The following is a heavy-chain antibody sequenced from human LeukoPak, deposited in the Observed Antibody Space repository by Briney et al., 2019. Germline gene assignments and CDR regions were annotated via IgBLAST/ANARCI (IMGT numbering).Heavy chain of an antibody. CDR2: FSHNGVST. CDR3: AKHPACSGGSCDGGYFDY. V-gene: IGHV3-23*01. D-gene: IGHD2-15*01. CDR1: GFTFSSYA. J-gene: IGHJ4*02. Sequence: GGSLRLSCAASGFTFSSYAMSWVRQAPGKGLEWGSTFSHNGVSTYYADSVKGRFTLSRDNSKNTLYLQMSSLRAEDTAVYYCAKHPACSGGSCDGGYFDYWGQGTLVTVSS.